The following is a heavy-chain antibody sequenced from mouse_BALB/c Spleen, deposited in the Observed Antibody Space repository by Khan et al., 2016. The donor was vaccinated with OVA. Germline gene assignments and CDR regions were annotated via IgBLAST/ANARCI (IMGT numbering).Heavy chain of an antibody. J-gene: IGHJ3*01. Sequence: GQLKEPGPGLVQPSQSLSTTCTVSDFSLTNYGIHWVRQPPGKGLEWLGAIWSGGSTDYNVAFISRLSISQDNSKSQVFFKMNSLQVDDTAIYYCARMDYGSSYGFAYWGQGTLVTVSA. V-gene: IGHV2-4*02. CDR2: IWSGGST. D-gene: IGHD1-1*01. CDR3: ARMDYGSSYGFAY. CDR1: DFSLTNYG.